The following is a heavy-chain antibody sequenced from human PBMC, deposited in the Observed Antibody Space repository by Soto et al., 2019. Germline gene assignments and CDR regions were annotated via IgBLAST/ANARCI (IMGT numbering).Heavy chain of an antibody. V-gene: IGHV3-21*01. CDR1: GFTFSSYS. CDR2: ISSSSSYI. J-gene: IGHJ4*02. CDR3: ARARTYYYGSGSYVYFDY. D-gene: IGHD3-10*01. Sequence: GGSLRLSCAASGFTFSSYSMNWVRQAPGKGLEWVSSISSSSSYIYYADSVKGRFTISGDNAKNSLYLQMNSLRAEDTAVYYCARARTYYYGSGSYVYFDYWGQGTLVTVSS.